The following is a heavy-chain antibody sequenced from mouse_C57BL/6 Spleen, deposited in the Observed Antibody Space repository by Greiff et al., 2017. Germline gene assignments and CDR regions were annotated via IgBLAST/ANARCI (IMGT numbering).Heavy chain of an antibody. CDR3: AIPQTAQFAY. Sequence: QVHVKQPGAELVKPGASVKVSCKASGYTFTSYWMHWVKQRPGQGLEWIGRIHPSDSDTNYNQKFKGKATLTVDKSSSTAYMQLSSLTSEDSAVYYCAIPQTAQFAYWGQGTLVTVSA. J-gene: IGHJ3*01. D-gene: IGHD3-2*02. CDR2: IHPSDSDT. CDR1: GYTFTSYW. V-gene: IGHV1-74*01.